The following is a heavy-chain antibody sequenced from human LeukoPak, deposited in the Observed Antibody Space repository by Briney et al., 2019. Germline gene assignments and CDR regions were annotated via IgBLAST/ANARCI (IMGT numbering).Heavy chain of an antibody. CDR1: GFTVSSNY. J-gene: IGHJ4*02. V-gene: IGHV3-53*01. CDR3: ARADGTGGPYDY. D-gene: IGHD3/OR15-3a*01. Sequence: GGSLRLSCAVSGFTVSSNYMSWVRQAPGKELEWVSVIYSGGSTYHADSVKGRFTISRDNSKNTLFLQMNSLRAEDTAVYYCARADGTGGPYDYWGQGTLVTVSS. CDR2: IYSGGST.